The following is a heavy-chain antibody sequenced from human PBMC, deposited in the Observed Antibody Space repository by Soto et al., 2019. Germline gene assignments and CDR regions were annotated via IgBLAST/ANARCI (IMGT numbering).Heavy chain of an antibody. CDR2: ISSSGSTI. V-gene: IGHV3-48*03. CDR1: GFTFSSYE. D-gene: IGHD2-21*01. CDR3: VSQGVNNHYGMDV. Sequence: QPVGSLRLSCAASGFTFSSYEMDWVRQAPGKGLQWVSYISSSGSTIYYADSVKGRFTISRDNAKNSLYLQMNSLRAEDTAVYYCVSQGVNNHYGMDVWGQGTTVTVS. J-gene: IGHJ6*02.